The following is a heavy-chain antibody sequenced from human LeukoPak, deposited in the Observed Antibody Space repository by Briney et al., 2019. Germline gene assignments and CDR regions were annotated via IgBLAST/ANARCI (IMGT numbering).Heavy chain of an antibody. Sequence: GASVKVSCKASGYTFTSYGICCVRQAPGHGLEWMGRISVYNGNTNYAQKLQGRVTMSTDPSTSTAYMELRSLRSDDTAVYYSARDRRYYDILTGYPNDAFDFWGQGKMVTVSS. CDR3: ARDRRYYDILTGYPNDAFDF. CDR2: ISVYNGNT. D-gene: IGHD3-9*01. V-gene: IGHV1-18*01. CDR1: GYTFTSYG. J-gene: IGHJ3*01.